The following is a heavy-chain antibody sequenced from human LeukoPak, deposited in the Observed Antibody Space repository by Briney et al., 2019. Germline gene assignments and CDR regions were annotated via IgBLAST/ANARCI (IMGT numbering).Heavy chain of an antibody. J-gene: IGHJ3*02. CDR3: AKARRFLEWFEAFDI. CDR1: GFTFSSYG. Sequence: GGSQRLSCAASGFTFSSYGMHWVRQAPGKGLEWVAFIRYDGSNKYYADSVKGRFTISRDNSKNTLYLQMNSLRAEDTAVYYCAKARRFLEWFEAFDIWGQGTMVTVSS. D-gene: IGHD3-3*01. CDR2: IRYDGSNK. V-gene: IGHV3-30*02.